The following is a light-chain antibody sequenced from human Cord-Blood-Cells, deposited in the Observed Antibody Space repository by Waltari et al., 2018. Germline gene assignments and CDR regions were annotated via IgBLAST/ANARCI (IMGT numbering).Light chain of an antibody. CDR1: SSDVGGYNY. CDR2: DVS. J-gene: IGLJ1*01. CDR3: SSYTSSSTFV. Sequence: QSALTQPASVSGSPGQSITISCTGTSSDVGGYNYVSWYQQHPGKAPKLIIYDVSKRPSGVSNRYSGAKCGNTASLTISGLQAGDEADCCCSSYTSSSTFVFGTGTKVTVL. V-gene: IGLV2-14*01.